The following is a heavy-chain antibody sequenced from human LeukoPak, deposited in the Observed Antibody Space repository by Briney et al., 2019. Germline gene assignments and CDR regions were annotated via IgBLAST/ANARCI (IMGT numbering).Heavy chain of an antibody. V-gene: IGHV4-30-2*01. J-gene: IGHJ4*02. CDR2: IYHSGST. CDR3: ARANYGGNPLDY. D-gene: IGHD4-23*01. Sequence: SQTLSLTCAVSGGSISSGGYSWSWIRQPPGKGLEWIGYIYHSGSTYYNPSLKSRVTISVDRSKNQFSLKLSSVTAADTAVYYCARANYGGNPLDYWGQGTLVTVSS. CDR1: GGSISSGGYS.